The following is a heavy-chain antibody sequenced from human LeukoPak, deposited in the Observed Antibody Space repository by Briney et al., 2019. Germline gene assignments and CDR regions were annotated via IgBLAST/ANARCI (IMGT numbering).Heavy chain of an antibody. CDR1: SGSISPYY. J-gene: IGHJ5*02. Sequence: SETLSLTCSVSSGSISPYYWSWIRQPPGKGLEWIGYILYSGNTNYNPSLKSRVTISLDTSKKQFSLKLNSVTAADTAVYYCARHGSGVWFDPRGQGTLVTVSS. CDR2: ILYSGNT. CDR3: ARHGSGVWFDP. D-gene: IGHD2-15*01. V-gene: IGHV4-59*08.